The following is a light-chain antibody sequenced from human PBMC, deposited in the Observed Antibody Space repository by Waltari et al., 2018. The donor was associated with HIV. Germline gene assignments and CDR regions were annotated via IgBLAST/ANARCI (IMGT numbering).Light chain of an antibody. CDR3: QHGKTFPHT. V-gene: IGKV1-12*01. Sequence: DIQMTQSPPSVSASVGDTVILTCRESQDITTSLAWYQVKSGSAPKLLIYDAYRLGNGVPSRFAGSGSGTDFTLTITTLQPEDFATFFCQHGKTFPHTFGGGTRVE. CDR1: QDITTS. CDR2: DAY. J-gene: IGKJ4*01.